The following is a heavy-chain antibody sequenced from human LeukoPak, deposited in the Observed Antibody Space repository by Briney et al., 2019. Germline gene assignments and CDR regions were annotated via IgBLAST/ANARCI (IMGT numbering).Heavy chain of an antibody. CDR2: ISYTGTYI. Sequence: PGGSLRLSCAAPAFSLNAYNMNWVRQAPGKGLEWVSSISYTGTYIYYADSVKGRFTISRDNAQNSLYLQMNSLGAEDTAIYYCVRDRGTYRPIDYWGQGTLVTVSS. CDR3: VRDRGTYRPIDY. CDR1: AFSLNAYN. V-gene: IGHV3-21*04. D-gene: IGHD1-26*01. J-gene: IGHJ4*02.